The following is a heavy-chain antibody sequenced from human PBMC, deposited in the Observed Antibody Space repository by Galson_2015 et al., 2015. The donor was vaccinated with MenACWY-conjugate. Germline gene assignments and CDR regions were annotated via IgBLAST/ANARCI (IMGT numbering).Heavy chain of an antibody. CDR3: ARGHYGRAV. CDR2: IKKDGSEK. CDR1: GFTFRNYW. J-gene: IGHJ6*02. V-gene: IGHV3-7*03. Sequence: SLRLSCAVSGFTFRNYWMTWVRQAPGKGLEWVATIKKDGSEKYYVDTVKGRFTISRDNTKNSMYLEMNSLRAEDTAVYHCARGHYGRAVWGQGTTGSASS.